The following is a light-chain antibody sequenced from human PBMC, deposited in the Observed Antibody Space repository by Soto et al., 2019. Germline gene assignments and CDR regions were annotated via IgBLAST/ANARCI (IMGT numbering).Light chain of an antibody. CDR1: QGVNNY. CDR3: QQYNNWPRT. V-gene: IGKV3-15*01. CDR2: GAS. Sequence: EIVMTQSPATLSVSPGERATLSCRASQGVNNYLAWYQHQPGQAPRLLIYGASTRATGIPARYSGSASGPEFTLTISSLQSEDFAVYYCQQYNNWPRTFGQGTKVEIK. J-gene: IGKJ1*01.